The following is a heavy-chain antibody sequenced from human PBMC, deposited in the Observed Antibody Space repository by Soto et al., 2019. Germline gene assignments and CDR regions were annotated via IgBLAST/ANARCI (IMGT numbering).Heavy chain of an antibody. CDR2: IIPIFGTA. CDR3: ARDLVGTVTTTDY. J-gene: IGHJ4*02. V-gene: IGHV1-69*01. CDR1: GFTFSSYA. Sequence: VQLLESGGGLVQPGGSLRLSCAASGFTFSSYAISWVRQAPGQGLEWMGGIIPIFGTANYAQKFQGRVTITADESTSTAYMELSSLRSEDTAVYYCARDLVGTVTTTDYWGQGTLVTVSS. D-gene: IGHD4-17*01.